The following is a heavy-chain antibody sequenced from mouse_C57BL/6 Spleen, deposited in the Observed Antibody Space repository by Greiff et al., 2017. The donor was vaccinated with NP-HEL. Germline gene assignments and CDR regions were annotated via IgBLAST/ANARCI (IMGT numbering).Heavy chain of an antibody. CDR2: INPNYGTT. Sequence: VHVKQSGPELVKPGASVKISCKASGYSFTDYNMNWVKQSNGKSLEWIGVINPNYGTTSYNQKFKGKATLTVAQSSSTAYMQLNSLTSEDSAVYYCARGHYYGSSYDWFAYWGQGTLVTVSA. J-gene: IGHJ3*01. D-gene: IGHD1-1*01. V-gene: IGHV1-39*01. CDR3: ARGHYYGSSYDWFAY. CDR1: GYSFTDYN.